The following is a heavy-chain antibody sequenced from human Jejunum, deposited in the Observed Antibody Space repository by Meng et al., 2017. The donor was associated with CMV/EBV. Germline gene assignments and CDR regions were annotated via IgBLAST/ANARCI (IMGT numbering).Heavy chain of an antibody. J-gene: IGHJ3*01. CDR3: ARDLYYGDPAAFDL. D-gene: IGHD4-17*01. CDR2: ISFSTNYI. V-gene: IGHV3-21*01. Sequence: GFTFSTYSMNWVRQAPGKGLEWVSFISFSTNYIYYADSVKGRFTISRDNAKNSLYLQMDSLRAEDTAVYYCARDLYYGDPAAFDLWGQGTMVTVSS. CDR1: GFTFSTYS.